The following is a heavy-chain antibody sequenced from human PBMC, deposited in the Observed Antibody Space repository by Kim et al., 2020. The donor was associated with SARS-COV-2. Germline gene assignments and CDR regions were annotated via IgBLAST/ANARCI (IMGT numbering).Heavy chain of an antibody. CDR1: GGTFSSYA. CDR3: AREFRYGSGGPSI. D-gene: IGHD3-10*01. CDR2: IIPIFGTA. J-gene: IGHJ3*02. V-gene: IGHV1-69*13. Sequence: SVKVSCKASGGTFSSYAISWVRQAPGQGLEWMGGIIPIFGTANYAQKFQGRVTITADESTSTAYMELSSLRSEDTAVYYCAREFRYGSGGPSIWGQGTMVTVSS.